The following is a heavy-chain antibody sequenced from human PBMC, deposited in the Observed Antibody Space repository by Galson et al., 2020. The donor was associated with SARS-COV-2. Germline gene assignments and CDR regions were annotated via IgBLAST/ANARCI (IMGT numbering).Heavy chain of an antibody. V-gene: IGHV4-34*01. Sequence: SETLSLTCAVYGGSFSGYYWSWIRQPPEKGLEWTVEINHSGSTNYNPSLKSRVTISVDTSKNQFSLKLSSVTAADTAVYYCARARIAARPRFDYWGQGTLVTVSS. D-gene: IGHD6-6*01. CDR2: INHSGST. CDR1: GGSFSGYY. CDR3: ARARIAARPRFDY. J-gene: IGHJ4*02.